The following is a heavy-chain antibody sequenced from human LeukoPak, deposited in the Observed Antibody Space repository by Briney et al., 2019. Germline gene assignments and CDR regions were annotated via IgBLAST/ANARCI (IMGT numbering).Heavy chain of an antibody. D-gene: IGHD3-10*01. CDR3: ARVLDSGEDY. Sequence: SETLSLTCAVYGGSLSGYYWSWIRQPPGKGLEWIGEINHSGSTNYNPSLKSRVTISVDTSKNQFSLKLSSVTAADTAVYHCARVLDSGEDYWGQGTLVTVSS. CDR2: INHSGST. J-gene: IGHJ4*02. CDR1: GGSLSGYY. V-gene: IGHV4-34*01.